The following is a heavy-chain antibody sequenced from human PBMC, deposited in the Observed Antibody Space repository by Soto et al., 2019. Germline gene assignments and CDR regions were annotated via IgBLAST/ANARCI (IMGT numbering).Heavy chain of an antibody. Sequence: EVRLVESGGGLVKPGGSLRLSCILSGFTFNAYTMNWVRQAPGKGLEWVSSISSSSTYIYYADSVKGRFTISRDNTNNSLYLQMNSLTTGDTGLYYCASAVTMGWYPQGYWGQGTPVTVSS. CDR1: GFTFNAYT. V-gene: IGHV3-21*02. J-gene: IGHJ4*02. CDR3: ASAVTMGWYPQGY. D-gene: IGHD4-17*01. CDR2: ISSSSTYI.